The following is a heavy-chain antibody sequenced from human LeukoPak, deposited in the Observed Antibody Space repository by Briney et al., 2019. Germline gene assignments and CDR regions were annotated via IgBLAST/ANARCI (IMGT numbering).Heavy chain of an antibody. D-gene: IGHD6-19*01. Sequence: PGGSLRLSSAASGFTFSSYWMHWVRQAPGKGLVWVSRINSDGSSTSYADSVKGRFTISRDNAKNTLYLQMNSLRAEDTAVYYCARDRGSGWYYFDYWGQGTLVTVSS. CDR1: GFTFSSYW. CDR3: ARDRGSGWYYFDY. J-gene: IGHJ4*02. CDR2: INSDGSST. V-gene: IGHV3-74*01.